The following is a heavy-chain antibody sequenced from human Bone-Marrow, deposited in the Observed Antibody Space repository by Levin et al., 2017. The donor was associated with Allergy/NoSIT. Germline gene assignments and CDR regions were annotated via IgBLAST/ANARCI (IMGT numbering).Heavy chain of an antibody. V-gene: IGHV1-69*02. J-gene: IGHJ4*02. CDR3: ARAPGVNYDSSGYYYDQREYYFDY. CDR1: GGTFSSYT. CDR2: IIPILGIA. D-gene: IGHD3-22*01. Sequence: GASVKVSCKASGGTFSSYTISWVRQAPGQGLEWMGRIIPILGIANYAQKFQGRVTITADKSTSTAYMELSSLRSEDTAVYYCARAPGVNYDSSGYYYDQREYYFDYWGQGTLVTVSS.